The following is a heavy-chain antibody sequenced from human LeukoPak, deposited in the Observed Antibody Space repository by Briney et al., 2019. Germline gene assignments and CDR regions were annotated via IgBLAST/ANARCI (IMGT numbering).Heavy chain of an antibody. D-gene: IGHD6-19*01. V-gene: IGHV3-23*01. J-gene: IGHJ4*02. CDR3: AKGRIAGAGLEYSLDY. CDR2: ISGRTNNT. Sequence: QPGGSLRLSCAASGFTFSNYAMSWVRQAPGKGLEWVSAISGRTNNTYYADSVKGHFTISRDKSNNTLFLQMNSLRAEDTAVYYCAKGRIAGAGLEYSLDYWGQGTLVTVSS. CDR1: GFTFSNYA.